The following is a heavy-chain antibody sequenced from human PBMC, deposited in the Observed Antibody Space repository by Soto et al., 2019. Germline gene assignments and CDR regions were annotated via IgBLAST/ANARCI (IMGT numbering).Heavy chain of an antibody. D-gene: IGHD1-26*01. CDR3: ARRFSGSYGTIGGGYFDF. CDR1: GGSITSVPYY. CDR2: IYYTGST. V-gene: IGHV4-39*02. Sequence: QLQLQESGPGLVKPSETLSLTCNVSGGSITSVPYYWGWVRQPPGKGLEWIGFIYYTGSTYYSPSLKSRVTMSVDTSKNSFSLNLSSVTATDTAVYYCARRFSGSYGTIGGGYFDFWGQGTLVTVYS. J-gene: IGHJ4*02.